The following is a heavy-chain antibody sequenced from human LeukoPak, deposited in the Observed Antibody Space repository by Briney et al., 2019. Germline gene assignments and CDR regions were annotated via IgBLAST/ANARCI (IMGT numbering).Heavy chain of an antibody. J-gene: IGHJ6*02. Sequence: ASVKVSCKVSGYTLTELSMHWVRQAPGKGLEWMGGFDPEDGETIYAQKFQGRVTMTVDTSTDTAYMELSSLRSEDTAVYYCATPSMDVWGQGTTVTVSS. CDR3: ATPSMDV. CDR1: GYTLTELS. CDR2: FDPEDGET. V-gene: IGHV1-24*01.